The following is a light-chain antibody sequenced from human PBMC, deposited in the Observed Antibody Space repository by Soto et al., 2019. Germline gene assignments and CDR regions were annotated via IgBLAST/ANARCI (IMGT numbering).Light chain of an antibody. CDR1: QGISSY. CDR3: QQLNSYPQT. CDR2: PAS. Sequence: IQLTQSPSSLSASIGDRVTITCRASQGISSYLAWYQQKPGKAPKLLIYPASTLQSGVPSRFSVSESGTDFTLTISSLQPEDFATYFCQQLNSYPQTFGRGTKVDIK. V-gene: IGKV1-9*01. J-gene: IGKJ1*01.